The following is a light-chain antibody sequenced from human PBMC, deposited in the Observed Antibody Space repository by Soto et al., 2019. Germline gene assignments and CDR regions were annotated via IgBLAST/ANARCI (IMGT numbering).Light chain of an antibody. CDR1: QDISKY. Sequence: DIQMTHSPSSLSASVGDSVTITCQSSQDISKYLNWYQQKPGKAPKLLIYDASNLETGVPSRFSGSGSGTAFTFTISSLQPEDVATYYCQQYDSLPPLFTLGPGTKVDIK. J-gene: IGKJ3*01. CDR2: DAS. V-gene: IGKV1-33*01. CDR3: QQYDSLPPLFT.